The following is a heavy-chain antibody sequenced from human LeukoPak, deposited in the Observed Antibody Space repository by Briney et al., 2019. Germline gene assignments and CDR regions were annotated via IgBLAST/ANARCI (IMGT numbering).Heavy chain of an antibody. V-gene: IGHV3-64*01. CDR1: GFTFSSYV. CDR3: ASVTTHGVSHYEYKY. Sequence: GGSLRLSCAASGFTFSSYVMHWVRQAPGKGLEYVSGISGNGGSTYYANSVKGRFTISRDNSKNTLYLQMGSLRAEDMAVYYRASVTTHGVSHYEYKYWGQGTLVTVSS. D-gene: IGHD4-11*01. CDR2: ISGNGGST. J-gene: IGHJ4*02.